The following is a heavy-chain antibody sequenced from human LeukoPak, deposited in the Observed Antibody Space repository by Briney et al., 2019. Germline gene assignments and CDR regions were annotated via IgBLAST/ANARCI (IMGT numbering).Heavy chain of an antibody. CDR3: AKVRGVYCSSPACYYYDS. D-gene: IGHD2-2*01. CDR1: GFTFSSYA. Sequence: PGGSLRLSCGASGFTFSSYAMSWVRQTPGRGLEWVAGVSPSGGRTLYADSVEGRFTISRDNSNDTVYLQLSSLRAEDSALYYCAKVRGVYCSSPACYYYDSWGQGTPLTVSS. CDR2: VSPSGGRT. V-gene: IGHV3-23*01. J-gene: IGHJ4*02.